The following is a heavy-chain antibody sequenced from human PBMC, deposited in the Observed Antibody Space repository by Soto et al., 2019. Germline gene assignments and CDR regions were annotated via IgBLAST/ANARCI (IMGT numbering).Heavy chain of an antibody. V-gene: IGHV4-4*07. CDR2: IYTSGST. D-gene: IGHD2-2*01. Sequence: WETLSLTCTVSGGSISSYYWSWIRQPAGQGLEWIGRIYTSGSTNYNPSLKSRVTISVDTSKNQFSLKLSSVTAADTAVYYCARGPSAAAPLSDWYFDLWGRGTLVTVSS. CDR1: GGSISSYY. J-gene: IGHJ2*01. CDR3: ARGPSAAAPLSDWYFDL.